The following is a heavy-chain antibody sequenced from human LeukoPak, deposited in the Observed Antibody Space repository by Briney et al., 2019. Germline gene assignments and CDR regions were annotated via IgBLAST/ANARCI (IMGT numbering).Heavy chain of an antibody. V-gene: IGHV5-51*01. CDR1: GYSFTSYW. CDR2: IYPGDSDT. CDR3: ARQVDSSGYSPLYYFDY. J-gene: IGHJ4*02. D-gene: IGHD3-22*01. Sequence: GESLKISCKGSGYSFTSYWIGWVRQMPGKGLEWMGIIYPGDSDTRYSPSFQGQVTISADKSISTAYLQWSSLKASDTAMYYCARQVDSSGYSPLYYFDYWGQGTLVTVSS.